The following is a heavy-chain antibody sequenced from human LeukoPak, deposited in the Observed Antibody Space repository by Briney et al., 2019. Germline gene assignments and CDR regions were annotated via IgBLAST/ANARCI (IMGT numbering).Heavy chain of an antibody. CDR3: ARTTMVRGVPDY. Sequence: KPSETVSLTCTASGGSISSYYWSWIRQPPGKGLDWIGYIYYSGSTNYNPSLKSRVTISLDTSKNQFSLKLSSVTAADTAVYYCARTTMVRGVPDYWGQGTLVTVSS. V-gene: IGHV4-59*01. CDR1: GGSISSYY. D-gene: IGHD3-10*01. CDR2: IYYSGST. J-gene: IGHJ4*02.